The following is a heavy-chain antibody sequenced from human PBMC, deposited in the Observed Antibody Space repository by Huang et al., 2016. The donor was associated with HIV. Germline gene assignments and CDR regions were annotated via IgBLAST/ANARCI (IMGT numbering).Heavy chain of an antibody. CDR2: IRGDGVDK. J-gene: IGHJ4*02. Sequence: EVQLVESGGGLVQPGGSLRLSCAASGFSFSSSWMSWVRQAPGKGLEWVANIRGDGVDKSQVDSVKGRFTISRDNAKNSLYLQMDSLGVGDTAVYYCARDQEGALDYWGQGVLVTVSS. D-gene: IGHD3-16*01. CDR1: GFSFSSSW. V-gene: IGHV3-7*01. CDR3: ARDQEGALDY.